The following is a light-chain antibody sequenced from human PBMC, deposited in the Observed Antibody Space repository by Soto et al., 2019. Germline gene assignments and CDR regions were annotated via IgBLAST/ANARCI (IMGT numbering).Light chain of an antibody. V-gene: IGLV2-8*01. CDR1: SSDVGSYNY. Sequence: QSALTQPTSASGSPGQSVTISCTGTSSDVGSYNYVSWYQQHPGKVPKLLIYEVTKRPSGVPDRFSGSKSDNTASLTVSGLQAEDEADYYCSSYAGSNKLVFGGGTKLTVL. J-gene: IGLJ3*02. CDR2: EVT. CDR3: SSYAGSNKLV.